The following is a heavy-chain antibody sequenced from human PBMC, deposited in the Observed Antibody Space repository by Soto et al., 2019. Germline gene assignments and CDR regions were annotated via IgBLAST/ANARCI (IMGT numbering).Heavy chain of an antibody. CDR1: GYSFSGYY. CDR3: ARYCPFLELYCYGMDV. Sequence: GASVKVSCKASGYSFSGYYIHWVRQAPGQGLEWMGWINPNSGETDYAQKFLGRVTMTSDTSISTAFMALSSLTSDDTAVYYCARYCPFLELYCYGMDVWGQGTTVTVSS. V-gene: IGHV1-2*02. D-gene: IGHD3-3*01. J-gene: IGHJ6*02. CDR2: INPNSGET.